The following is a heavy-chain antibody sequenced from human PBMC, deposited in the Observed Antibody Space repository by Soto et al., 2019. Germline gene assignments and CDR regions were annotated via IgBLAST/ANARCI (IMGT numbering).Heavy chain of an antibody. J-gene: IGHJ4*02. V-gene: IGHV6-1*01. CDR1: GDSVSSNSAG. CDR2: TYYRSNWYN. Sequence: SQTLSLTCVISGDSVSSNSAGWNLIRQSPSRGLEWLGRTYYRSNWYNEYAVSVKSRITINPDTSRNQISLQLNSVTPEDTAVYYCTRDIDFGYWGRGTQVTVSS. CDR3: TRDIDFGY. D-gene: IGHD3-3*01.